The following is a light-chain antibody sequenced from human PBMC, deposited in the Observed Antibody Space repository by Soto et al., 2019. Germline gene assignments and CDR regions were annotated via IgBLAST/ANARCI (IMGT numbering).Light chain of an antibody. CDR2: AAS. Sequence: IQLTQSPSSLSASAGDRVSITCRASQGISSYLAWYQQKPGKAPKLLIYAASTLQSGVPSRFSGSGSGTDFTLTISSLQPEDFATYYCHQLNSYPSITFGQGRRLEIK. CDR3: HQLNSYPSIT. V-gene: IGKV1-9*01. CDR1: QGISSY. J-gene: IGKJ5*01.